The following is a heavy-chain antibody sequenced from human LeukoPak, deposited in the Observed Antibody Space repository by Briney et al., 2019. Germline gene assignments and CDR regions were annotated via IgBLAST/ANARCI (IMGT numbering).Heavy chain of an antibody. CDR2: INHSGSS. CDR1: GGSFSGFY. J-gene: IGHJ4*02. D-gene: IGHD6-13*01. V-gene: IGHV4-34*01. CDR3: AREPPGGSLNFDY. Sequence: SETLSLTCAVYGGSFSGFYWSWIRQPPGKGLEWIGEINHSGSSNYNPSLKSRVTISVDTSKNQFSLKLSSVTAADTAVYYCAREPPGGSLNFDYWGQGTLVTVSS.